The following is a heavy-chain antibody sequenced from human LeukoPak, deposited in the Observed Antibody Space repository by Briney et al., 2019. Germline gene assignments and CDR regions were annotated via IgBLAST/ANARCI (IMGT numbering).Heavy chain of an antibody. CDR2: ISWNSGSI. CDR1: GFTFDDYA. D-gene: IGHD3-22*01. J-gene: IGHJ4*02. Sequence: GRSLRFSCAASGFTFDDYAMHWVRQAPGKGLEWVSGISWNSGSIGYADSVKGRFTISRDNAKNSLYLQMNSLRAEDTALYYCARLRGPTYYYDSSGRYFDYWGQGTLVTVSS. CDR3: ARLRGPTYYYDSSGRYFDY. V-gene: IGHV3-9*01.